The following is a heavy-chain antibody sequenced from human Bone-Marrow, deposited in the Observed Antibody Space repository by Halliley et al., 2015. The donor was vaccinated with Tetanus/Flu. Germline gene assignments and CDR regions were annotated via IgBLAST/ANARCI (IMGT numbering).Heavy chain of an antibody. V-gene: IGHV4-30-4*01. Sequence: VWIGFLSFSGGPYSIPPLTSRVTISVDTSTTPFSLKMSSVTAADTAVYYCARRRYFYYCFDVWGQGTTVSVSS. CDR2: LSFSGGP. J-gene: IGHJ6*02. CDR3: ARRRYFYYCFDV. D-gene: IGHD2-21*01.